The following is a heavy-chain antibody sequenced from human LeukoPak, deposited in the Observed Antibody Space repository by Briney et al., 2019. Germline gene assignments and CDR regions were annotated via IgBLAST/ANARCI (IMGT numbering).Heavy chain of an antibody. CDR3: ARDLELSAVYYFDS. V-gene: IGHV3-30*04. J-gene: IGHJ4*02. CDR1: GFTFSIFL. CDR2: ISSGSEK. Sequence: GRSLRLSCEASGFTFSIFLMHWVRQAPGKGLEWVALISSGSEKYYADSVKGRFTISRDNSKNMLYLQMNSLRADDTAVYYCARDLELSAVYYFDSWGQGTLVIVSS. D-gene: IGHD3-3*01.